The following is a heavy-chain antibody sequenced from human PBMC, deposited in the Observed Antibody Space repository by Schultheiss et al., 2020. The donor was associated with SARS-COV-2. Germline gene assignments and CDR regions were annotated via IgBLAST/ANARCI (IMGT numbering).Heavy chain of an antibody. CDR2: TRNKANSYTT. J-gene: IGHJ4*02. CDR1: GFTFSDHY. V-gene: IGHV3-72*01. Sequence: GGSLRLSCAASGFTFSDHYMDWVRQAPGKGLEWVGRTRNKANSYTTEYAASVKGRFTISRDDSKNSLYLQMNSLRAEDTAVYYCARPGPTIGVVDYWGQGTLVTVSS. D-gene: IGHD5-12*01. CDR3: ARPGPTIGVVDY.